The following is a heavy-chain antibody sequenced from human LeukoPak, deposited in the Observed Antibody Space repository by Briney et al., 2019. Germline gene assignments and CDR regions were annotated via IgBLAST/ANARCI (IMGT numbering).Heavy chain of an antibody. CDR1: GFTFSSYA. CDR2: ISGSGGST. CDR3: AKGAGNYYFDY. D-gene: IGHD6-13*01. V-gene: IGHV3-23*01. Sequence: GGSLRLSCAASGFTFSSYAMSWVRQAPGKGLEWVSIISGSGGSTYYADSVKGQFTISRDSSKNTLYLQMNTLTADDTAVYYCAKGAGNYYFDYWGQGTLVTVSS. J-gene: IGHJ4*02.